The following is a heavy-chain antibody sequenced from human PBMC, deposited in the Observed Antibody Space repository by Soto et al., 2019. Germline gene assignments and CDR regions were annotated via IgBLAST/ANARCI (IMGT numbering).Heavy chain of an antibody. Sequence: GGSLRLSCAASGFTFSSYGMHWVRQAPGKGLEWVAVIWYDGSNKYYADSVKGRFTISRDNSKNTLYLQMNSLRAEDTAVYYCARCMRLVNPTYYYYGMDVWXQGTTVTVSS. CDR2: IWYDGSNK. CDR3: ARCMRLVNPTYYYYGMDV. D-gene: IGHD3-9*01. J-gene: IGHJ6*02. V-gene: IGHV3-33*01. CDR1: GFTFSSYG.